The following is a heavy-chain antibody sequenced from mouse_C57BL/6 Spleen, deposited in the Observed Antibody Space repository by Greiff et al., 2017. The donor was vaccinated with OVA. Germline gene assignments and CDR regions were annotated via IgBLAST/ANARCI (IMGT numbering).Heavy chain of an antibody. CDR3: ARGPGYFDY. J-gene: IGHJ2*01. V-gene: IGHV3-1*01. CDR2: ISYSGST. CDR1: GYSITSGYD. Sequence: EVQLVESGPGMVKPSQSLSLTCTVTGYSITSGYDWHWIRHFPGNKLGWWAYISYSGSTNYNPSLKSRISITHDTSKNHFFLKLNSVTTEDTATYYCARGPGYFDYWGQGTTLTVSS.